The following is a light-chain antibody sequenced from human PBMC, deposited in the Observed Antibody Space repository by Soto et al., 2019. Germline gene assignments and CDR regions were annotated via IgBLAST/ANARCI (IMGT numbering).Light chain of an antibody. CDR3: QQYGSACT. Sequence: EIVLTQSPGTLSLSPGERATLSCRASQSVSNNYLAWYQQKPGQAPRLLIYGASNRVTGIPGRFSGSGSGTDFTLTISRLEPEEYAVYYCQQYGSACTFGQGTTVQSK. CDR2: GAS. CDR1: QSVSNNY. V-gene: IGKV3-20*01. J-gene: IGKJ1*01.